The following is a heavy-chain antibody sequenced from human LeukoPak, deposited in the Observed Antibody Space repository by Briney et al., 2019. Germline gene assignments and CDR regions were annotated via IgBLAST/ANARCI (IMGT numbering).Heavy chain of an antibody. V-gene: IGHV3-49*03. Sequence: PGGSLRLSCTASGFTFGDYAMSWFRQAPGKGLEWVGFIRSKAYGGTTEYAASVKGRFTISRDDSKSIAYLQMNSLKTEDTAVYYCTSVKYYDFWSGFYYWGQGILVTVSS. CDR2: IRSKAYGGTT. CDR1: GFTFGDYA. J-gene: IGHJ4*02. D-gene: IGHD3-3*01. CDR3: TSVKYYDFWSGFYY.